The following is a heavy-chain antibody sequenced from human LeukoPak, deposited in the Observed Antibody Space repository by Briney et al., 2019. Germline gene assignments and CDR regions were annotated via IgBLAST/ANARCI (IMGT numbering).Heavy chain of an antibody. CDR3: AKSRSGSYFDP. Sequence: GRSLRLSYAASGFTFDDYAMHWVRQAPGNGLEWVSGISWNSGSIGYADSVKGRFTISRDNAKNSLYLQMNSLRAEDTALYYCAKSRSGSYFDPWGQGTLVTVSS. CDR2: ISWNSGSI. CDR1: GFTFDDYA. J-gene: IGHJ5*02. V-gene: IGHV3-9*01. D-gene: IGHD1-26*01.